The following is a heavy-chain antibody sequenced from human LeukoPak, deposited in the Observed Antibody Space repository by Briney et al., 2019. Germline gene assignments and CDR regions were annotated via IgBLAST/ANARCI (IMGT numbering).Heavy chain of an antibody. V-gene: IGHV1-2*02. Sequence: GASVKVSCKASGYTFTGYYMHWVRQAPGQGLEWMGWINPNSGGTNYAQKFQGRVTMTRDTSISTAYMELSRLRSDDTAVYYCARAVENNYYDSSGFFDYWGQGTLVTVSS. J-gene: IGHJ4*02. CDR2: INPNSGGT. CDR3: ARAVENNYYDSSGFFDY. CDR1: GYTFTGYY. D-gene: IGHD3-22*01.